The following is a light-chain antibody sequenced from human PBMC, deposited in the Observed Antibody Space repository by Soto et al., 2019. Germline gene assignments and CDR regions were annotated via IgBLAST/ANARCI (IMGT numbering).Light chain of an antibody. CDR3: QQSHTFPLT. J-gene: IGKJ3*01. CDR2: AAS. V-gene: IGKV1-39*01. CDR1: QTIASH. Sequence: DIEMTQSPSSLSASVGDRVTITCRASQTIASHLNWNQQKPGEAPKLLIYAASSLQSGVPSRFSGTSSGTTFTLIISSLQPEDFATYSCQQSHTFPLTFGPGTRVEIK.